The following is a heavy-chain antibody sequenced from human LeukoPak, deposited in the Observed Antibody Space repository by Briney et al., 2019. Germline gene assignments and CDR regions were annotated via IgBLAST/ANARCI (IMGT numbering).Heavy chain of an antibody. Sequence: GGSLRLSCAASGFTFSTYWRSWVRQAPGKGLEWVANIKEDGSEKSYGDSVKGRFPISRDNAKNSLYLQMNSLRAEDTAVYYCARDSSGYQWGQGTLVTVSS. D-gene: IGHD3-22*01. CDR2: IKEDGSEK. V-gene: IGHV3-7*01. CDR3: ARDSSGYQ. CDR1: GFTFSTYW. J-gene: IGHJ4*02.